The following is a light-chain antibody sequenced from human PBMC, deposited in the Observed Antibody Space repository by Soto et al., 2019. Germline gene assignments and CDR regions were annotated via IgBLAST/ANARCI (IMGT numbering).Light chain of an antibody. CDR3: TSYAGPTNLGA. J-gene: IGLJ3*02. V-gene: IGLV2-8*01. CDR1: SRDVGGYNY. Sequence: QSALTQPPSASGSPGQSVTISCTGTSRDVGGYNYVSWYQHHPGKAPKLMIYEVTKRPSGVPDRFSGSKSGNTASLTVSGLQAEDEAEYSCTSYAGPTNLGAFGGGTKLTVL. CDR2: EVT.